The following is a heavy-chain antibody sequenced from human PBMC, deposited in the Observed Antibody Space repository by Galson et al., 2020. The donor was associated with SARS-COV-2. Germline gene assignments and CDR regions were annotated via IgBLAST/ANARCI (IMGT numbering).Heavy chain of an antibody. D-gene: IGHD3-10*01. Sequence: SGPTLVKPTQTLTLTCTFSGFSLSTSGVGVGWIRQPPGKALEWLALIYWDDDKRYSQSLKSRLTITKDTSKNQVVLTMTNMDPVDTATYYCAHPEWFGEYFYFDYWGQGTLVTVSS. J-gene: IGHJ4*02. CDR2: IYWDDDK. CDR3: AHPEWFGEYFYFDY. V-gene: IGHV2-5*02. CDR1: GFSLSTSGVG.